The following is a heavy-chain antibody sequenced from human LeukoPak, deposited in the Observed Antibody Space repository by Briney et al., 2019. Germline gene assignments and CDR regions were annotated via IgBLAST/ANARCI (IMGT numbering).Heavy chain of an antibody. CDR2: IWYDGSNK. J-gene: IGHJ6*02. Sequence: GGSLRLSCAASGFTFSSYGMHWVRQALGKGREWVAVIWYDGSNKYYAVSVKGRFTISRDNSKNTLYLQMNSLRAEDTAVYYCARVLLPLYGMDVWGQGTTVTVSS. V-gene: IGHV3-33*01. CDR1: GFTFSSYG. D-gene: IGHD3-22*01. CDR3: ARVLLPLYGMDV.